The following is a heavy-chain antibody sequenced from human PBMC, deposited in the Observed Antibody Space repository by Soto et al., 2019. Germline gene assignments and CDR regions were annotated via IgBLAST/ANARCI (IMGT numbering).Heavy chain of an antibody. J-gene: IGHJ6*02. V-gene: IGHV3-30*18. CDR2: ISYDGSNK. Sequence: QVPLVESGGGVVQPGRSLRLSCAASGFTFSSYGMHWVRQAPGKGLEWVAVISYDGSNKYYADSVKGRFTISRDNSKITLDLQMNSLRAEDTAVYYCAKAPAIVLVPAAMNYYSGMDVWGQGTTVTVSS. D-gene: IGHD2-2*01. CDR1: GFTFSSYG. CDR3: AKAPAIVLVPAAMNYYSGMDV.